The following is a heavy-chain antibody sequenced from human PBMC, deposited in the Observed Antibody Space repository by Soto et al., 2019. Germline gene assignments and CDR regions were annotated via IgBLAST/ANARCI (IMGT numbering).Heavy chain of an antibody. V-gene: IGHV4-39*01. J-gene: IGHJ4*02. CDR3: ARRPRIAPADIGVFDY. D-gene: IGHD6-13*01. CDR1: GGSISSSSYY. CDR2: IYYSGST. Sequence: QLQLQESGPGLVKPSETLSLTRTVSGGSISSSSYYWGWIRQPPGKGLEWIGSIYYSGSTYYNPSLKSRATISVDTSKNQFSLKLSSVTAADTAVYYCARRPRIAPADIGVFDYWGQGTLVTVSS.